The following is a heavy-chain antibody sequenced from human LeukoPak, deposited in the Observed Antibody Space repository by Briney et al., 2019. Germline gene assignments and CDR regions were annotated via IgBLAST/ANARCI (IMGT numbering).Heavy chain of an antibody. D-gene: IGHD2-15*01. Sequence: GGSLRLSCIGSGFIFNNYWMTWVRQAPGKGLEWVANIKQDGSEKFYVGSVKGRFTISRENTKNLLYLQMNNLRAEDTAVYYCARFIGGFCSGGSCYPHSPWGQGTLVIVSS. V-gene: IGHV3-7*01. J-gene: IGHJ5*02. CDR1: GFIFNNYW. CDR3: ARFIGGFCSGGSCYPHSP. CDR2: IKQDGSEK.